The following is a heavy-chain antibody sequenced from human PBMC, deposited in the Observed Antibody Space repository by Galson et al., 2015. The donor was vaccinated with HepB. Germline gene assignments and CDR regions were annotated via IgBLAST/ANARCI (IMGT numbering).Heavy chain of an antibody. V-gene: IGHV3-23*01. CDR2: ISGSGATT. J-gene: IGHJ4*02. CDR1: GFTFSDYG. Sequence: SLRLSCAASGFTFSDYGMNWVRQAPGKGLEWVSSISGSGATTYSTDSVKGRFIISRDNSKNTLYLQLNSLRAEDTAVYYCARVENAWLDYWGQGILVTVSS. D-gene: IGHD3-9*01. CDR3: ARVENAWLDY.